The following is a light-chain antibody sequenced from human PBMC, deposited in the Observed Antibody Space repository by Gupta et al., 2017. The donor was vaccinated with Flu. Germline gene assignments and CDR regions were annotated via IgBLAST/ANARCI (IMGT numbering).Light chain of an antibody. CDR2: DAS. V-gene: IGKV3-11*01. J-gene: IGKJ1*01. CDR3: QQRSNSPET. CDR1: QSVSTY. Sequence: GEGATLSCRASQSVSTYLAWYQQKPGQAPRLLIFDASKRATGIPARFSGSGSGTDFTLTISSLEPEDFAVYYCQQRSNSPETFGQGTKLEIK.